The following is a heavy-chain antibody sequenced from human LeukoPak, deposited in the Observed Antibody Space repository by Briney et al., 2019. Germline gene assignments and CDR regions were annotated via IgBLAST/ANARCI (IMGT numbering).Heavy chain of an antibody. CDR1: GFTFSSHG. CDR3: ARVVAVAGSQSDY. D-gene: IGHD6-19*01. V-gene: IGHV3-23*01. J-gene: IGHJ4*02. Sequence: GGSLRLSCAASGFTFSSHGMSWVRQAPGKGLEWVSTISGSGDNTYYADSVKGRFTISRDNSKNTLYLQMNSLRAEDTAVYYCARVVAVAGSQSDYWGQGTLVTVSS. CDR2: ISGSGDNT.